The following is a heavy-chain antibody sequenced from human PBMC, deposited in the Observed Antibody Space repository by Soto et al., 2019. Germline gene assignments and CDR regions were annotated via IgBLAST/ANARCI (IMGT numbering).Heavy chain of an antibody. Sequence: GGSLRLSCAASGFTFSNAWMNWVRQAPGKGLEWVGRIKSKTDGGTTDYAAPVKGRFTISRDDSKNTLYLQMNSLKTEDTAVNYCTTDRVAVVTSLYGMDVWGQGTTVTVSS. J-gene: IGHJ6*02. D-gene: IGHD2-15*01. CDR1: GFTFSNAW. CDR2: IKSKTDGGTT. CDR3: TTDRVAVVTSLYGMDV. V-gene: IGHV3-15*07.